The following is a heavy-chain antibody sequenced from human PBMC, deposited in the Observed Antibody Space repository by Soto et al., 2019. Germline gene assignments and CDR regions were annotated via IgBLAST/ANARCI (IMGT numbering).Heavy chain of an antibody. J-gene: IGHJ4*02. CDR2: IYYSGST. D-gene: IGHD2-21*02. CDR1: GGSISSGDYY. V-gene: IGHV4-30-4*01. Sequence: LSLTCTVSGGSISSGDYYWSWIRQPPGKGLEWIGYIYYSGSTYYNPSLKSRVTISVDTSKNQFSLKLSSVTAADTAVYYCARESGDYSDLGFDYWGQGTLVTVSS. CDR3: ARESGDYSDLGFDY.